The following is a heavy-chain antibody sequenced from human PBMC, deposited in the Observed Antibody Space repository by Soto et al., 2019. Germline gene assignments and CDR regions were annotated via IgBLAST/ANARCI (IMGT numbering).Heavy chain of an antibody. CDR1: GYSFTSYW. Sequence: LGESLKISCKGSGYSFTSYWNGWVRQMPGKGLEWMGIIYPGDSDTRYSPSFQGQVTISADKSITTAYLQWSSLKASDTAMYYCARHSNYDSTYNWFDPWGQGTLVTVYS. D-gene: IGHD3-22*01. CDR3: ARHSNYDSTYNWFDP. CDR2: IYPGDSDT. V-gene: IGHV5-51*01. J-gene: IGHJ5*02.